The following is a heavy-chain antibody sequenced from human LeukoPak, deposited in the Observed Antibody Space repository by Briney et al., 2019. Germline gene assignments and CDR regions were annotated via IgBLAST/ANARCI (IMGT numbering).Heavy chain of an antibody. J-gene: IGHJ4*02. D-gene: IGHD3-10*01. CDR1: GGTFTSYA. Sequence: GTSVKVSCTASGGTFTSYAISWVRQAPGQGLEWMGRITPILGIANYAQKCQGRVTITADKSTSTAYMELSSLRSEDTAVYYCAREARYGSGSYSLDYWGQGTLVTVSS. V-gene: IGHV1-69*04. CDR3: AREARYGSGSYSLDY. CDR2: ITPILGIA.